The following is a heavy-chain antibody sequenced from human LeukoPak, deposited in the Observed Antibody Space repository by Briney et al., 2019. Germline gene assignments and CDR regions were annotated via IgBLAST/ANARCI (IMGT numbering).Heavy chain of an antibody. Sequence: GGSLRLSCAASGFTFSSYSMNWVRQAPGKGLEWVSYISGSSSTIYYTDSVKGRFTISRDNAKNSLYLQMNSLRAEDTAVYYCARDRVAVAGLLDYWGQGTLVTVSS. CDR2: ISGSSSTI. D-gene: IGHD6-19*01. CDR1: GFTFSSYS. J-gene: IGHJ4*02. V-gene: IGHV3-48*01. CDR3: ARDRVAVAGLLDY.